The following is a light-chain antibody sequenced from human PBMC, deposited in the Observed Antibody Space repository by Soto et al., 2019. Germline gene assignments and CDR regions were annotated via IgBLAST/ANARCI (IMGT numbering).Light chain of an antibody. J-gene: IGLJ1*01. CDR2: DNT. V-gene: IGLV1-40*01. Sequence: QSVLTQPPSVSGAPGQRVTISCTGSSSNIGTTYDVQWYQQLPGTAPKLLIHDNTDRPSGVPDRFTGSKSGTSATLAITVLQAVDEADYYCQSYDDSLSVHYVFGTGTKVTVL. CDR1: SSNIGTTYD. CDR3: QSYDDSLSVHYV.